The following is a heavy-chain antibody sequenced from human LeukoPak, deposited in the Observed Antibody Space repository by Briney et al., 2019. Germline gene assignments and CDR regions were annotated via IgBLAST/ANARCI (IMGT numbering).Heavy chain of an antibody. CDR2: IYSGGGT. CDR1: GFTVSRNY. Sequence: GGSLRLSCAASGFTVSRNYMSWVRQAPGKGLEWVCLIYSGGGTHYADSVKGRFTISRDSSKNTLYLQMNSLRAEDTAVYYCARDHSTTVYYFDYWGQGTLVTVSS. D-gene: IGHD4-17*01. V-gene: IGHV3-66*01. J-gene: IGHJ4*02. CDR3: ARDHSTTVYYFDY.